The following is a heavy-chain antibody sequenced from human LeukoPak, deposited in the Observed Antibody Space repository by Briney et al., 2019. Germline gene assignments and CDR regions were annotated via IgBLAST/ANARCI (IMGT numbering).Heavy chain of an antibody. Sequence: GGSLRLFCAASGFPFSSYWMGCLRQAPGKGLEWVANIKPDGNELLFVDSVKGRFTISRDNAKNSVYLQMNNLRGEDPALYFCVRVISWGWFDPWGQGTLVTVSS. V-gene: IGHV3-7*01. J-gene: IGHJ5*02. D-gene: IGHD1-26*01. CDR2: IKPDGNEL. CDR3: VRVISWGWFDP. CDR1: GFPFSSYW.